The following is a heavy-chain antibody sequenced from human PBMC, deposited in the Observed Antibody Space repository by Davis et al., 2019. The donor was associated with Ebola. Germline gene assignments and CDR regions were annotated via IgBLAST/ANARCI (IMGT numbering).Heavy chain of an antibody. J-gene: IGHJ4*02. V-gene: IGHV3-48*02. CDR2: ISSSSSTI. CDR3: CGIVPAAQSY. CDR1: GFTFSSYS. Sequence: GESLKISCAASGFTFSSYSMNWVRQAPGKGLEWVSYISSSSSTIYYADSVKGRFTISRDNAKNSLYLQMNSLRDEDTAVYYCCGIVPAAQSYWGQGTLVTVSS. D-gene: IGHD2-2*01.